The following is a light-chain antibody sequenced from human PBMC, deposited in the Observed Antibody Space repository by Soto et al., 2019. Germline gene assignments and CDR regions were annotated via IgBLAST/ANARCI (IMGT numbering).Light chain of an antibody. CDR1: QSVSSN. CDR3: QQYNNWPLT. CDR2: GAS. J-gene: IGKJ4*01. V-gene: IGKV3D-15*01. Sequence: EIVMTQSPATLSVSPGERATLSCRASQSVSSNLAWYQRKPGQTPRLLIHGASTRATRIPARFSGSGSGTEFTLTISSLQSEDFAVYYCQQYNNWPLTFGGGTKVEIK.